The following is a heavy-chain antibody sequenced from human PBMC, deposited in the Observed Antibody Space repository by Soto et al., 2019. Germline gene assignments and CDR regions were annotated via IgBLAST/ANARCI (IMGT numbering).Heavy chain of an antibody. Sequence: EVQLLESGGDLVQPGGSLRLACAASGFSFSSYAMVWVRQAPGKGLEWVSVISARGGSSYFADSVKGRFTIARDKSTNVLSLEMNSMRAEDTCTDFCAKGSIEYSASVDHWGHGTLVLVSS. CDR1: GFSFSSYA. CDR2: ISARGGSS. CDR3: AKGSIEYSASVDH. D-gene: IGHD5-12*01. J-gene: IGHJ4*01. V-gene: IGHV3-23*01.